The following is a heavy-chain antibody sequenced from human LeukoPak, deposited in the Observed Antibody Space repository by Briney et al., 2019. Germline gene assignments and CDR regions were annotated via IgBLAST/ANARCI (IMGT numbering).Heavy chain of an antibody. CDR1: GFTFSSYA. CDR3: AKIGCGGDCYFGAFDI. CDR2: ISYDGSNK. Sequence: GGSLRLSCAASGFTFSSYAMHWVRQAPGKGLEWVAVISYDGSNKYYADSVKGRFTISRDNSKNTLYLQMNSLRAEDTAVYYCAKIGCGGDCYFGAFDIWGQGTMVTVSS. D-gene: IGHD2-21*02. J-gene: IGHJ3*02. V-gene: IGHV3-30*04.